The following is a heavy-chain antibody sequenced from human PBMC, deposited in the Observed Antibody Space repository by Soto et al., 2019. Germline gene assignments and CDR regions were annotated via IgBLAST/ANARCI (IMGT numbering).Heavy chain of an antibody. D-gene: IGHD1-20*01. Sequence: PGGSLRLSCAASGFTFSSYGMHWVRQAPGKGLEWVAVISYDGSNKYYADSVKGRFTISRDNSKNTLYLQMNSLRAEDTAVYYCAKDQSWYNPFDYWGQGTLVTVSS. CDR3: AKDQSWYNPFDY. J-gene: IGHJ4*02. CDR2: ISYDGSNK. V-gene: IGHV3-30*18. CDR1: GFTFSSYG.